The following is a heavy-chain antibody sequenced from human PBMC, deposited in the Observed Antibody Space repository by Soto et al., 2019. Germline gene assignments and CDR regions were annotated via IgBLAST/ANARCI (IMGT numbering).Heavy chain of an antibody. CDR1: GGTFSSYA. J-gene: IGHJ6*02. Sequence: QVQLVQSGAEVKKPGSSVKVSCKASGGTFSSYAISWVRQAPGQGLEWMGGIIPIFGTANYAQKFQGRVTITADESTSTAYMHLISLRSEDTAVYYCARAYYDILTAASLHYYGMDVWGQGTTVTVSS. V-gene: IGHV1-69*01. D-gene: IGHD3-9*01. CDR3: ARAYYDILTAASLHYYGMDV. CDR2: IIPIFGTA.